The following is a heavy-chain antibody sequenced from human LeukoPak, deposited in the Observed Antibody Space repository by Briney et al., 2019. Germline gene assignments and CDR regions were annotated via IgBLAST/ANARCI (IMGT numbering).Heavy chain of an antibody. V-gene: IGHV3-9*01. D-gene: IGHD6-19*01. CDR3: AKDTEQWLVAPFY. J-gene: IGHJ4*02. Sequence: GGSLRLSCAASGFTFDDYVMHWVRQAPGKGLELVSGIRWNSGSIGYADSVKGRFTIFRDNAKNSLYLQMNSLRAEDTALYYCAKDTEQWLVAPFYWGQGTLVTVSS. CDR2: IRWNSGSI. CDR1: GFTFDDYV.